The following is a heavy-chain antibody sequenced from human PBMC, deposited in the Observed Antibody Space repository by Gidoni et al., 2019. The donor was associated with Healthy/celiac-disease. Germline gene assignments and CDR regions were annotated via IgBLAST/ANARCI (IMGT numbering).Heavy chain of an antibody. CDR3: ARGYSDGKDWFDP. Sequence: VQLQESGPGLVTPSQPLSLTCTVSGGSISSGGYYWSWIRQHPGKGLEWIGYIHYSGSTYYNPSLKSLVTISVDTSKNQFSLKLSSVTAADTAVYYCARGYSDGKDWFDPWGQGTLVTVSS. CDR2: IHYSGST. D-gene: IGHD5-18*01. CDR1: GGSISSGGYY. V-gene: IGHV4-31*01. J-gene: IGHJ5*02.